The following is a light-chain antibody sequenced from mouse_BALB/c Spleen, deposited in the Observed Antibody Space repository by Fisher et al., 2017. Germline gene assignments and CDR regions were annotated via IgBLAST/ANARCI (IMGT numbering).Light chain of an antibody. CDR1: SSVSY. Sequence: IVMTQSTAIMSASPGEKVTMTCSASSSVSYMYWYQQKPGSSPKLWIYSTSNLASGVPARFSGSGSGTSYSLTISRMEAEDAATYYCQQRSSYTFGGGTKLEIK. CDR2: STS. J-gene: IGKJ2*01. V-gene: IGKV4-57*01. CDR3: QQRSSYT.